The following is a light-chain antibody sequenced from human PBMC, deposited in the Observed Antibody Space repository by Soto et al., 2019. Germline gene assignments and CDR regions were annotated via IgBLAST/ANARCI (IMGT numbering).Light chain of an antibody. Sequence: EIVLTQSPGTLSLSPWERATLSCRASQTARNNYLAWYQQKPGQAPRLLIYDASSRATGIPDRFSGGGSGTDFTLTISRLEPEDFAVYYCQQFSSYPLTFGGGTKVDIK. CDR3: QQFSSYPLT. CDR1: QTARNNY. J-gene: IGKJ4*01. CDR2: DAS. V-gene: IGKV3-20*01.